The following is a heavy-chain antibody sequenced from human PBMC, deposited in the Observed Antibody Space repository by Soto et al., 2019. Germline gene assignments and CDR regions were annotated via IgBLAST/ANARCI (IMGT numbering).Heavy chain of an antibody. CDR1: GFTFSSYA. CDR2: ISGSGGST. CDR3: ARFSRASGLYYFDY. D-gene: IGHD3-10*01. J-gene: IGHJ4*02. V-gene: IGHV3-23*01. Sequence: GGSLRLSCAASGFTFSSYAMSWVRQAPGKGLEWVSAISGSGGSTYYADSVKGRFTISRDNSKNTLYLQMNSLRAEDTAVYYCARFSRASGLYYFDYWGQGTLVTVSS.